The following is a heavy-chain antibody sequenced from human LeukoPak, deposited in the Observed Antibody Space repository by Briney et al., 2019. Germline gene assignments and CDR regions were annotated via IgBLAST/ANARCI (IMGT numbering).Heavy chain of an antibody. Sequence: PQASVKVSCKVSGYTLTELPMHWVRQAPGKGLEWMGGFDPEDGETIYAQKFQGRVTMTEDTSTDTAYMELSSLRSEDTAVYYCATDLLGYCSSTSCYLRDYWGQGTLVTVSS. J-gene: IGHJ4*02. CDR1: GYTLTELP. D-gene: IGHD2-2*01. CDR2: FDPEDGET. V-gene: IGHV1-24*01. CDR3: ATDLLGYCSSTSCYLRDY.